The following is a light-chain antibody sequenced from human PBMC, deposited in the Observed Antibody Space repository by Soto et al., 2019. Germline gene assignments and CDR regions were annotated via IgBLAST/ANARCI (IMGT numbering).Light chain of an antibody. CDR3: QSYDSSPL. CDR2: EDN. Sequence: NFMLTQPHSVSESPGKTVTISCTRSSGSIASNYVQWYQQRPGSAPTTVIYEDNQRPSGVPDRFSGSIDSSSNSASLTISGLKTEDEADYYCQSYDSSPLFAGGTKVTVL. CDR1: SGSIASNY. J-gene: IGLJ2*01. V-gene: IGLV6-57*04.